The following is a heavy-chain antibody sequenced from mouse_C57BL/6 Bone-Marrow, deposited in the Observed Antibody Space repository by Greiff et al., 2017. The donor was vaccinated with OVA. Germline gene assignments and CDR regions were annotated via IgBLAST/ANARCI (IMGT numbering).Heavy chain of an antibody. J-gene: IGHJ4*01. V-gene: IGHV1-26*01. CDR3: ARYDYGRLGDY. Sequence: VQLQQSGPELVKPGASVKISCKASGYTFTDYYMNWVKQSHGKSLEWIGDINPNNGGTSYNQKFKGKATLTVDKSSSTAYMELRSLTSEDSAVYYCARYDYGRLGDYWGQGTSVTVSS. CDR1: GYTFTDYY. D-gene: IGHD1-1*01. CDR2: INPNNGGT.